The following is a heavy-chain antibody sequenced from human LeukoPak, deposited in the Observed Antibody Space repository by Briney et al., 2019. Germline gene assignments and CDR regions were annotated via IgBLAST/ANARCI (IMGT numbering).Heavy chain of an antibody. D-gene: IGHD3-22*01. Sequence: ASVKVSCKASGYTFTSYGISWVRQAPGQGLEWMGWISAYNGNTNYAQKLQGRVTMTTDTSTSTAYMELRSLRSDDTAVYYCAKGLLFTIIVVVNADAFDIWGQGTMVTVSS. CDR1: GYTFTSYG. V-gene: IGHV1-18*01. CDR3: AKGLLFTIIVVVNADAFDI. CDR2: ISAYNGNT. J-gene: IGHJ3*02.